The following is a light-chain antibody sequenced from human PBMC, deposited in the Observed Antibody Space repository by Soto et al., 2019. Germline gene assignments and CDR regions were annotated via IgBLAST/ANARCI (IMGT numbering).Light chain of an antibody. CDR2: GVS. CDR1: QSVINY. V-gene: IGKV3-20*01. J-gene: IGKJ2*03. CDR3: HQYGSSHS. Sequence: EVVLTQSPGTLSLSPGEIATLSCRSIQSVINYLGWYQQKPGQAPRLLIYGVSSRATGIPDRFSGSGSGTDFTLTISRLEPEDFAVYYCHQYGSSHSFGQGTKVDIK.